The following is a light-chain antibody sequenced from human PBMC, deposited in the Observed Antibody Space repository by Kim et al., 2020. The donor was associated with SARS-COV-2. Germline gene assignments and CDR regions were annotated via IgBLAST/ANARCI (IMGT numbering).Light chain of an antibody. J-gene: IGLJ2*01. V-gene: IGLV2-8*01. CDR1: SSDVGGYNF. CDR3: SSYAGTQNLV. Sequence: GQSGTISCTGTSSDVGGYNFVAWYQQHPGKAPKVMIYKVNKRPSGVPDRFSGSKSGNTASLTVSGLQAEDEADYYCSSYAGTQNLVFGGGTKVTVL. CDR2: KVN.